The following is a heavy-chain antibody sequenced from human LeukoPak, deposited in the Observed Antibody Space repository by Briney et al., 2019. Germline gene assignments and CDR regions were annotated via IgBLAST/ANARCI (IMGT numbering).Heavy chain of an antibody. Sequence: GGSLRLSCVASGFTFSDAWMSWVRQAPGKGLEWVGRFKSKSAGGTTDYAAPVKGRFTVSRDDSQNTLSLQMNSLKTEDTAVCYCAADRGGGAFDIWGPGTLVTVSS. V-gene: IGHV3-15*01. CDR3: AADRGGGAFDI. D-gene: IGHD3-16*01. CDR1: GFTFSDAW. J-gene: IGHJ3*02. CDR2: FKSKSAGGTT.